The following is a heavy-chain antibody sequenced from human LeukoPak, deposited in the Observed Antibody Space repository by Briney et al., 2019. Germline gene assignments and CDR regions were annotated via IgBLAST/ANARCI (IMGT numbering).Heavy chain of an antibody. CDR1: GFSFSTIY. CDR3: ARDPYRFAFDI. Sequence: GGSLRLSCAASGFSFSTIYMSWVRQTPGQGLEWVAIINVDGTAEYYVDSVKGRFTISRDNAKNSLYLQMNSLRAEDTAVYYCARDPYRFAFDIWGQGTVVLVSS. V-gene: IGHV3-7*03. D-gene: IGHD1-26*01. CDR2: INVDGTAE. J-gene: IGHJ3*02.